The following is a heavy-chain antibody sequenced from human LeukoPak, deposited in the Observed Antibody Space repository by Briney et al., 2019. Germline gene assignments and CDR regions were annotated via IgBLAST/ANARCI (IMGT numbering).Heavy chain of an antibody. J-gene: IGHJ6*02. D-gene: IGHD1-1*01. V-gene: IGHV4-39*01. CDR1: DGSISSTTDY. CDR2: VYYSGAT. Sequence: SETLSLTCTVPDGSISSTTDYWGWIRQPPGKGLEWIGSVYYSGATYYNPSLKSRGTISVDTSKNQFSLRLTTVTAADTAVYYCARVIERPELCMDVWGQGTTVTVSS. CDR3: ARVIERPELCMDV.